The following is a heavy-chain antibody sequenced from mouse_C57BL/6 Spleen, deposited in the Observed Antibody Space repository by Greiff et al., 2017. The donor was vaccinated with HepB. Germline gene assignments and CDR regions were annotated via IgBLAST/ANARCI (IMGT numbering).Heavy chain of an antibody. Sequence: VQLQQSGAELAKPGASVKLSCKASGYTFTSYWMHWVKQRPGQGLEWIGYINPSSGYTKYNQKFKDKATLTADKSSSTAYMQLSSLTYEDSAVYYCARAHTDYSNYLYYAMDYWGQGTSVTVSS. J-gene: IGHJ4*01. D-gene: IGHD2-5*01. CDR3: ARAHTDYSNYLYYAMDY. CDR2: INPSSGYT. V-gene: IGHV1-7*01. CDR1: GYTFTSYW.